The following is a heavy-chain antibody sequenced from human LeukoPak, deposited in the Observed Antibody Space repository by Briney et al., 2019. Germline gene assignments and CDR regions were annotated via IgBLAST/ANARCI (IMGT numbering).Heavy chain of an antibody. V-gene: IGHV3-23*01. Sequence: GGSLRLSCAASGFTFTNYAMSWVRQAHGKGLEWVSGISGSGDSTNYADSVKGRFTISRDNSKNTLYLQMNSLRAEDTAVYYCAKRYSYGSLDYWGQGTLVTVSS. J-gene: IGHJ4*02. D-gene: IGHD5-18*01. CDR1: GFTFTNYA. CDR3: AKRYSYGSLDY. CDR2: ISGSGDST.